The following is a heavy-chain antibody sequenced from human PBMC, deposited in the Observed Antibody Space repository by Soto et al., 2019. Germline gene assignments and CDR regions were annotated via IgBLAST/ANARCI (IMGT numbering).Heavy chain of an antibody. CDR1: GYTFTSYA. D-gene: IGHD6-6*01. V-gene: IGHV1-3*01. J-gene: IGHJ5*02. CDR3: ARASIAARRGLYWFDP. CDR2: INPSNGNT. Sequence: GASVKVSCKASGYTFTSYAMHWVRQAPGQRLEWMGWINPSNGNTKYSQKFQGRVTMTRDTSVSTAYMELSSLRSEDTAVYYCARASIAARRGLYWFDPWGQGTLVTVSS.